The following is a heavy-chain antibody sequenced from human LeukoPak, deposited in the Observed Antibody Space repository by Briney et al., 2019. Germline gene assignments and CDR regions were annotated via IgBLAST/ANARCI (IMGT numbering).Heavy chain of an antibody. J-gene: IGHJ4*02. CDR1: GFTFSSYE. V-gene: IGHV3-48*03. CDR3: AREHSSSGWRYFDC. Sequence: GGSLRLSCAASGFTFSSYEMNWVRQAPGKGLEWVSYISSRGSSGSTIYYADSVKGRFTVSRDDAKNSLYLQMNSLRVEDTAVYYCAREHSSSGWRYFDCWGQGTLVTVSS. CDR2: ISSRGSSGSTI. D-gene: IGHD6-25*01.